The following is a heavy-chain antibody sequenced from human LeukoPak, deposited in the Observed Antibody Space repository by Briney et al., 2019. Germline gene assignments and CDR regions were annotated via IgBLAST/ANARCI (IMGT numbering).Heavy chain of an antibody. D-gene: IGHD4-17*01. Sequence: SETLSLTCTVSGGSISSYYWSWIRQPPGKGLEWIGYIYYSGSTNYNPSLKSRVTISVDTSKNQFSLKLSSVTAADTAVYYCARDSHGDYEFDYWGQGTLVTVSS. CDR3: ARDSHGDYEFDY. V-gene: IGHV4-59*12. J-gene: IGHJ4*02. CDR2: IYYSGST. CDR1: GGSISSYY.